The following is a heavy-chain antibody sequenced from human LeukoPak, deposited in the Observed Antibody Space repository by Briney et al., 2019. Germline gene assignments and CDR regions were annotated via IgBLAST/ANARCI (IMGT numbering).Heavy chain of an antibody. CDR3: ARDSGTTGEVKFDP. D-gene: IGHD3-10*01. CDR1: GDSISRYY. V-gene: IGHV4-4*07. CDR2: IYNGGII. Sequence: SETLSLTCTASGDSISRYYWSWIRQPAGKGLERIGRIYNGGIITYNPSLKSRVTMSIDTSNNQFSLRLRFVTAADTAVYYCARDSGTTGEVKFDPWGQGTLVTVSS. J-gene: IGHJ5*02.